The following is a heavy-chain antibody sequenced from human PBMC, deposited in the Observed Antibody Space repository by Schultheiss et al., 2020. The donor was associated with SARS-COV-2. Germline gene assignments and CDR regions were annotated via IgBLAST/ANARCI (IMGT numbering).Heavy chain of an antibody. CDR3: ARSTDGYMD. D-gene: IGHD5-24*01. CDR1: GFRFSTYG. CDR2: FSGTGGPT. J-gene: IGHJ4*02. V-gene: IGHV3-23*01. Sequence: GGSLRLSCAASGFRFSTYGMTWVRQAPGKGLEWVSGFSGTGGPTDYADSVRGRFTISRDNSQNTVYLQMENLRAEDTAVYYCARSTDGYMDWGQGTLVTVSS.